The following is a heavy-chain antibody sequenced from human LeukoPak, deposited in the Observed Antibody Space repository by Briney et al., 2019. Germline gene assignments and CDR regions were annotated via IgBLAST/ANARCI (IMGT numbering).Heavy chain of an antibody. CDR2: ISSSSTYI. CDR3: ASLYGGNLDTDY. CDR1: GFSFSDYT. V-gene: IGHV3-21*01. J-gene: IGHJ4*02. Sequence: GGSLGLSCAASGFSFSDYTMNWVRQAPGKGLEWASSISSSSTYIYYADSAKGRFTISRDNAKNSLYLQMNSLRAEDTAVYYCASLYGGNLDTDYWGQGTLVTVSS. D-gene: IGHD4-23*01.